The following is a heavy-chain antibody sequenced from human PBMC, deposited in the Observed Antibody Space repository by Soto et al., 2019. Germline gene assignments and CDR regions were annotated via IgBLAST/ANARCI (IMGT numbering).Heavy chain of an antibody. CDR3: VAVYNSRLDY. J-gene: IGHJ4*02. D-gene: IGHD1-1*01. CDR1: GGSFSTYS. CDR2: ILPILDVA. Sequence: QVQLVQSGAEVRKPGSSVKVSCKASGGSFSTYSINWVRQAPGQGLEWMGRILPILDVANYAQKFQGRVTITADKSTGTAYMEWNTLRSQDTAVYYCVAVYNSRLDYWGQGTLVTVSS. V-gene: IGHV1-69*02.